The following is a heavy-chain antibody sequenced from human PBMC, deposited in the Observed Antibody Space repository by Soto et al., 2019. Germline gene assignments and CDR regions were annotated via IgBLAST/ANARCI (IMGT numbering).Heavy chain of an antibody. J-gene: IGHJ3*02. Sequence: EVQLVESGGGLVKPGGSLRLSCEASGFTIRSYCMNWVRQAPGKGLEWFSSISTTSRYIYYGDSVKGRFTISRDNAKNSLFLQMNSLRAEDTAIYYCAREGDDYGDYKRAFDIWGQGTTVTVSS. CDR3: AREGDDYGDYKRAFDI. CDR1: GFTIRSYC. D-gene: IGHD4-17*01. V-gene: IGHV3-21*01. CDR2: ISTTSRYI.